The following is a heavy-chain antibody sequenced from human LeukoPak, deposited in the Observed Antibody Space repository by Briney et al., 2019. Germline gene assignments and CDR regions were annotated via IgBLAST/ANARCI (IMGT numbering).Heavy chain of an antibody. CDR3: ASNPEWEWEGFDY. Sequence: PSETLSLTCTVSGGSISSYYWSWIRQPPGKGLEWIGYIYYSGSTNYNPSLKSRVTISVDTSKNQFSLKLSSVTAADTAVYYCASNPEWEWEGFDYWGQGTLVTVSS. J-gene: IGHJ4*02. CDR2: IYYSGST. D-gene: IGHD1-26*01. V-gene: IGHV4-59*12. CDR1: GGSISSYY.